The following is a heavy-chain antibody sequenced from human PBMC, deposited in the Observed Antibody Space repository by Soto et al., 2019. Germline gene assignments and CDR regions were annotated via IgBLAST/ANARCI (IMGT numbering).Heavy chain of an antibody. CDR2: VNLSGNT. V-gene: IGHV4-34*01. CDR1: GAAFIPYH. D-gene: IGHD3-16*01. J-gene: IGHJ4*02. Sequence: SETLSLTCAIYGAAFIPYHWIWIRHSPGKGLEWIGEVNLSGNTYYNPSFKTRVTMSVDASKNQFSLKMGSLTAADTAIYYCARSPTFYNYVWGNSTYWGQGALVTVSS. CDR3: ARSPTFYNYVWGNSTY.